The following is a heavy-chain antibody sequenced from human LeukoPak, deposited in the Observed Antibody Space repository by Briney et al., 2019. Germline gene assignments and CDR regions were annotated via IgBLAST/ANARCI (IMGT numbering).Heavy chain of an antibody. D-gene: IGHD3-22*01. CDR1: GVSISSNNW. V-gene: IGHV4-4*02. CDR3: AREKIAYYDNSGRGWFDP. J-gene: IGHJ5*02. Sequence: NPSETLSLTCAVSGVSISSNNWWNWVRQPPGKGLEWIGEIYHSGSSNYNPSLKSRVTISVDTSKHQFSLKLSSVTAADTAVYYCAREKIAYYDNSGRGWFDPWGQGTLVTVSS. CDR2: IYHSGSS.